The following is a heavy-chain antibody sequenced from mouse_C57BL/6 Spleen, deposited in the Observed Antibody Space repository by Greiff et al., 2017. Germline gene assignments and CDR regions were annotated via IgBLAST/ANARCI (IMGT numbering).Heavy chain of an antibody. J-gene: IGHJ4*01. CDR3: ARNDYYSNTGGAMDY. Sequence: QVQLKQPGAELVKPGASVKLSCKASGYTFTSYWMHWVKQRPGQGLEWIGMIHPNSGSTNYNEKFKSKATLTVDKSSSTAYMQLSSLTSEDSAVYYCARNDYYSNTGGAMDYWGQGTSVTVSS. CDR1: GYTFTSYW. D-gene: IGHD2-5*01. CDR2: IHPNSGST. V-gene: IGHV1-64*01.